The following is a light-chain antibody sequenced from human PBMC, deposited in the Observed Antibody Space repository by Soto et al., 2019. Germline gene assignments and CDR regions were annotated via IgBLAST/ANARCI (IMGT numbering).Light chain of an antibody. CDR1: QYLSSW. V-gene: IGKV1-12*01. CDR3: QQIYSAPLT. CDR2: AAS. Sequence: DIEMTQSPSSVSASVVDRVTITFLASQYLSSWLASYQQKPGKAPKLLIYAASSLQRGVPSRFSGSGSETEFTLSISSLQPEDFATYFCQQIYSAPLTFGGGTKVDIK. J-gene: IGKJ4*01.